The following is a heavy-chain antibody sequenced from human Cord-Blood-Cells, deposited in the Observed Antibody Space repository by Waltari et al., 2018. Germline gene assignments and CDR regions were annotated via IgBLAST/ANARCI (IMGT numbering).Heavy chain of an antibody. CDR3: ARQRDRSITGTTFWNAFDI. D-gene: IGHD1-7*01. CDR2: TYYRSKWYN. Sequence: QVQLQQSGPGLVKPSQTLSLTCAISGDRVPSNSAAWNWLRQSPSSALEWLGRTYYRSKWYNDYAVSVKSRITINPDTSKNQFSLQLNSVTPEDTAVYYCARQRDRSITGTTFWNAFDIWGQGTMVTVSS. J-gene: IGHJ3*02. V-gene: IGHV6-1*01. CDR1: GDRVPSNSAA.